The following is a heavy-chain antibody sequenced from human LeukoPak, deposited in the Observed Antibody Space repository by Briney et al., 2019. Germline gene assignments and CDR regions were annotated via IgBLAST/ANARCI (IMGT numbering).Heavy chain of an antibody. D-gene: IGHD6-6*01. CDR2: IIPILDIA. Sequence: SVKVSCKASGGTFSTHTFSWVRQAPGQGLEWMGRIIPILDIANYAQKFQGRVTLTADKSTSTAYMDLSSLTSEDTGVYYCARGGQLSTGAYFDYWGQGTLVTVSS. CDR1: GGTFSTHT. J-gene: IGHJ4*02. V-gene: IGHV1-69*02. CDR3: ARGGQLSTGAYFDY.